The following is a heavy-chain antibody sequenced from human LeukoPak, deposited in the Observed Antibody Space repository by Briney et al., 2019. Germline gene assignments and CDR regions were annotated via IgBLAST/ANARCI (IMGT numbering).Heavy chain of an antibody. J-gene: IGHJ4*02. CDR3: ARGDDYYDSSGYDFDY. CDR1: GYSISSGYY. V-gene: IGHV4-38-2*02. CDR2: IYHSGST. D-gene: IGHD3-22*01. Sequence: SETLSLTYTVSGYSISSGYYWGWIRQPPGKGLEWIGSIYHSGSTYYNPSLKSRVTISVDTSKNQFSLRLSSVTAADTAVYYCARGDDYYDSSGYDFDYWGQGILVTVSS.